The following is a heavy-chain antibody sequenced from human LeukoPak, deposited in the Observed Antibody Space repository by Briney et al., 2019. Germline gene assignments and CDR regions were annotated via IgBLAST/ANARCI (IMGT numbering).Heavy chain of an antibody. V-gene: IGHV3-30*04. CDR2: ISYDGSNK. CDR3: AKDSSDGGVVVITSY. J-gene: IGHJ4*02. CDR1: GFTFSSYT. D-gene: IGHD3-22*01. Sequence: PGGSLRLSCSASGFTFSSYTMHWVRQAPGKGLEWVAVISYDGSNKYYADSVKGRFTISRDNSKNTLYLQMNSLRAEDTAVYYCAKDSSDGGVVVITSYWGQGTLVTVSS.